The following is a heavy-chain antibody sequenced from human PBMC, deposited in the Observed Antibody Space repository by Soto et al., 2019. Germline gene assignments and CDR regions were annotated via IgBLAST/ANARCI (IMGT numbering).Heavy chain of an antibody. D-gene: IGHD2-15*01. CDR3: ARGRGWRDD. Sequence: QVQLVQSGAEVKKPGASVQVSCKASGYTFTTYDINWVRQAPGQGLEWMGWMDPKSGNTDYAQKFQGRVTITRNTSISTASLEVSSLSSEDTAVYFCARGRGWRDDWGQGTLVTVSS. V-gene: IGHV1-8*01. J-gene: IGHJ4*02. CDR2: MDPKSGNT. CDR1: GYTFTTYD.